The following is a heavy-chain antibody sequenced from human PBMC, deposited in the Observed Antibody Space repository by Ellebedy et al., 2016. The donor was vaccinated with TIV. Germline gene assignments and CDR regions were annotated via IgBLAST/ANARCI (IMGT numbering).Heavy chain of an antibody. J-gene: IGHJ4*02. D-gene: IGHD3-22*01. CDR3: ARGFYYDSSGYYVAWYFDY. CDR1: GGTFSSYA. Sequence: ASVKVSCRASGGTFSSYAISWVRQAPGQGLEWMGGIIPIFGTANYAQKFQGRVTITADKSTSTAYMELSSLRSEDTAVYYCARGFYYDSSGYYVAWYFDYWGQGTLVTVSS. V-gene: IGHV1-69*06. CDR2: IIPIFGTA.